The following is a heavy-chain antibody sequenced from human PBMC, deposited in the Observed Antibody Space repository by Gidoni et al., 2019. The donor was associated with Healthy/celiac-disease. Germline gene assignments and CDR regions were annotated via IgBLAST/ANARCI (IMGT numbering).Heavy chain of an antibody. Sequence: QLQLQESGPGLVKPSETLSLTCTVSGGSISSSSYYWGWIRQPPGKGLEWIGSIYYSGSTYYNPSLKSRVTISVDTSKNQFSLKLSSVAAADTAVYYCARQGYDSSGYYSLYYYYGMDVWGQGTTVTVSS. CDR2: IYYSGST. V-gene: IGHV4-39*01. D-gene: IGHD3-22*01. CDR3: ARQGYDSSGYYSLYYYYGMDV. J-gene: IGHJ6*02. CDR1: GGSISSSSYY.